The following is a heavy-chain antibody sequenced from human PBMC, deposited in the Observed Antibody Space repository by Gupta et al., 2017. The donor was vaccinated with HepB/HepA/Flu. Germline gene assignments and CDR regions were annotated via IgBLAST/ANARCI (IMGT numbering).Heavy chain of an antibody. V-gene: IGHV3-23*01. Sequence: EVQLLESGGGLVQPGGSLRLSCAASGFTFSSSAMSWVRQAPGKGLEWVSAISGSGGSTYYADSVKGRFTISRDNSKNTLYLQMNSLRAEDTAVYYCAKDLDEPSYYDFWSGYFDYWGQGTLVTVSS. CDR1: GFTFSSSA. D-gene: IGHD3-3*01. J-gene: IGHJ4*02. CDR2: ISGSGGST. CDR3: AKDLDEPSYYDFWSGYFDY.